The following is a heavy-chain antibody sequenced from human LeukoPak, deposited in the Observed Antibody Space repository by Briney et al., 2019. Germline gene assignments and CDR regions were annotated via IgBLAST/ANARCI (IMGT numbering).Heavy chain of an antibody. J-gene: IGHJ4*02. V-gene: IGHV3-30*03. Sequence: GGSLRLSCAASGFTFSSYGMHWVRQAPGKGLEWVAVISYDGSNKYYADSVKGRFTISRDNSKNTLYLQMNSLRAEDTAVYFCASLFSGSYYDGYYFHYWGQGTLVTVSS. CDR2: ISYDGSNK. CDR3: ASLFSGSYYDGYYFHY. CDR1: GFTFSSYG. D-gene: IGHD3-10*01.